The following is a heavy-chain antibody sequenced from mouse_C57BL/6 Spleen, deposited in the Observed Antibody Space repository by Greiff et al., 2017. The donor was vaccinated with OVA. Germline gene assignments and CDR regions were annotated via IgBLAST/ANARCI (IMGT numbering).Heavy chain of an antibody. J-gene: IGHJ4*01. Sequence: EVQLVESGPGLVKPSQSLSLTCSVTGYSITSGYFWNWIRQFPGNKLEWMGYISYDGSNNYNPSLKNRIPITRDTSKNQFFLKLNSVTTEDTATYYCARFLYYYGSSYYAMDYWGQGTSVTVSS. CDR3: ARFLYYYGSSYYAMDY. CDR1: GYSITSGYF. CDR2: ISYDGSN. V-gene: IGHV3-6*01. D-gene: IGHD1-1*01.